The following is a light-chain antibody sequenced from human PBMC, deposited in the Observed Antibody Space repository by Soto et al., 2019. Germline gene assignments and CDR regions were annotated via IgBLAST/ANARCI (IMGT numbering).Light chain of an antibody. CDR1: QSINSTY. V-gene: IGKV3-20*01. Sequence: EIVLTQSPGTLSLSPGERAILSCRASQSINSTYLGWYQQKPGQAPRLLINGASSRATGIPDRFSGSRSGTDFTLTISRLAPEDFAVYYCQQYGSSPFTFGPGTKVDIK. J-gene: IGKJ3*01. CDR2: GAS. CDR3: QQYGSSPFT.